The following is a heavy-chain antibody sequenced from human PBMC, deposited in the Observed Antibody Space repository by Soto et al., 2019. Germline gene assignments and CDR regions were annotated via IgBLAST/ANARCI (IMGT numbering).Heavy chain of an antibody. CDR1: GVTFTKYA. V-gene: IGHV3-23*01. J-gene: IGHJ4*02. Sequence: EVQLLESGGGLVQPGGSLRLSCAVSGVTFTKYAMSWVRQAPGKGLEWVSAISGSGSATHYADSVKGRFTISRDNSKYTLSLQMNSLRVEDTAIYFCAKRSGFDSGRFDYWGQGTLVTVSS. CDR3: AKRSGFDSGRFDY. CDR2: ISGSGSAT. D-gene: IGHD5-12*01.